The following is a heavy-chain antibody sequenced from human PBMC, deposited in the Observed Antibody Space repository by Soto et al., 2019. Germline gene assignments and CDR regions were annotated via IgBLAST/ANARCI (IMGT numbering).Heavy chain of an antibody. D-gene: IGHD2-2*01. CDR3: ARDVVPAAVPYYYYGMDV. CDR2: INPSGGST. J-gene: IGHJ6*02. CDR1: GYTFTSYY. V-gene: IGHV1-46*01. Sequence: ASVKVSCKASGYTFTSYYMQWVRQAPGQGLEWMGIINPSGGSTSYAQKFQGRVTMTRDTSTSTVYMELSSLRSEDTAVYYCARDVVPAAVPYYYYGMDVWGQGTTVTVSS.